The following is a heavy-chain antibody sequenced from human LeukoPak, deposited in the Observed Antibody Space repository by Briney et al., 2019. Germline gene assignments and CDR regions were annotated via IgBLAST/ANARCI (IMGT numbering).Heavy chain of an antibody. V-gene: IGHV3-33*01. CDR3: ARDLAEYSSGWYVDY. CDR1: GFIFNSYG. Sequence: PGGSLILSCSASGFIFNSYGMHWVRQAPGEGLEWVAVIWFDGSNKLYADSVKGRFTISRDNSKNTLSLQMNSLRAEDTAVYYCARDLAEYSSGWYVDYWGQGTLVTVSS. J-gene: IGHJ4*02. D-gene: IGHD6-19*01. CDR2: IWFDGSNK.